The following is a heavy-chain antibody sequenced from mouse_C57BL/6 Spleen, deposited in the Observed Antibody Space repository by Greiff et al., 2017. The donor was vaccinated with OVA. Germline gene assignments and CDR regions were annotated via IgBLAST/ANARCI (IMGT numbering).Heavy chain of an antibody. Sequence: EVKLMESEGGLVQPGSSMKLSCTASGFTFSDYYMAWVRQVPEKGLEWVANINYDGSSTYYLDSLKSRFIISRDNAKNILYLQMSSLKSEDTATYYCARQDYGSGFDYWGQGTTLTVSS. V-gene: IGHV5-16*01. J-gene: IGHJ2*01. CDR3: ARQDYGSGFDY. CDR1: GFTFSDYY. CDR2: INYDGSST. D-gene: IGHD1-1*01.